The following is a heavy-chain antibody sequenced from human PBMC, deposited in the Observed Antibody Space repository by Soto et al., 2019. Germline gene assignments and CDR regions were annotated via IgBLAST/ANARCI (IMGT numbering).Heavy chain of an antibody. J-gene: IGHJ4*02. D-gene: IGHD2-15*01. CDR2: IYYSGST. V-gene: IGHV4-39*01. CDR3: ARHTPAISISDH. Sequence: PSEALSLTCTVSGGSISSSSYYWGWIRQPPGKGLEWIGSIYYSGSTYYNPSLKSRVTMSVDTSKNQFSLKLSSVTAADTAVYYCARHTPAISISDHWGQGTQVTVSS. CDR1: GGSISSSSYY.